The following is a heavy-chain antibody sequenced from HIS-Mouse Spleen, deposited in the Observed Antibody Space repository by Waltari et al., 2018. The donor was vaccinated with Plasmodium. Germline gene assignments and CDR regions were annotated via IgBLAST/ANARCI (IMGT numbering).Heavy chain of an antibody. J-gene: IGHJ4*02. Sequence: EVQLVESGGGLVQPGGSLRLSCAASGFTVSSNYMSWIRQAPGKGLEWVSVIYSGSSTYCADSVKGRFTISRDNSKNTLYLQMNSLRAEDTAVYYCATPRVGGSYFDYWGQGTLVTVSS. D-gene: IGHD1-26*01. CDR3: ATPRVGGSYFDY. CDR2: IYSGSST. CDR1: GFTVSSNY. V-gene: IGHV3-66*01.